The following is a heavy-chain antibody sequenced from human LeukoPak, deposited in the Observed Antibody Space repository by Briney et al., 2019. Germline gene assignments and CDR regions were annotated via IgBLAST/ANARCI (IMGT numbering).Heavy chain of an antibody. Sequence: SETLSLTCTVSGGSISSHYWSWIRQPPGKGLEWIGYIYYSGSTNYNPSLKSRVTMSVDTSKNQFSLKLSSVTAADTAVYYCARLGHSGSYYFDYWGQGTLVTVSS. V-gene: IGHV4-59*11. J-gene: IGHJ4*02. CDR2: IYYSGST. CDR1: GGSISSHY. D-gene: IGHD1-26*01. CDR3: ARLGHSGSYYFDY.